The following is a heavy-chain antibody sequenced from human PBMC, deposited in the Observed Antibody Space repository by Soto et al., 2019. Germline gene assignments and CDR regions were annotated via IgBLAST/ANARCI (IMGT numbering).Heavy chain of an antibody. V-gene: IGHV2-5*01. CDR2: IFWNDGK. Sequence: QITLKESGPPLVNPTQTLTLTCTFSGFSLTTPVVGVGWVRQPPGKALEWLALIFWNDGKRYSPSLKRRLTITKDTSSNPVVLAVTSMDPGDTATYYCVHVSPYARHWYGGTEYFQHWGQGTLVTVSS. J-gene: IGHJ1*01. CDR3: VHVSPYARHWYGGTEYFQH. CDR1: GFSLTTPVVG. D-gene: IGHD3-10*01.